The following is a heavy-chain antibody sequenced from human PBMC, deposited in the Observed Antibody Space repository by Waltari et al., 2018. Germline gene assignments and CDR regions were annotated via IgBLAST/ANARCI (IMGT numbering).Heavy chain of an antibody. D-gene: IGHD3-9*01. CDR3: ARDLPLRYFDWSPMDYGMDV. Sequence: QVQLVQSGAEVKKPGSSVKVSCKASGGTFSSYAISWVRQAPGQGLEWMGGIIPIFGTANYAQKFQGRVTITADESTSTAYMELSSLRSEDTAVYYCARDLPLRYFDWSPMDYGMDVWGQGTTVTVSS. V-gene: IGHV1-69*01. CDR1: GGTFSSYA. CDR2: IIPIFGTA. J-gene: IGHJ6*02.